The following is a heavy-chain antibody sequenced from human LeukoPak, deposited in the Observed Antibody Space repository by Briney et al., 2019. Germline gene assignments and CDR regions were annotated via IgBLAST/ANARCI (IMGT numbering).Heavy chain of an antibody. CDR2: IKPTTGST. Sequence: ASVKVPCKASGYTFTGYYMHWVRQAPGQGLEWMGIIKPTTGSTSYAQKFQGRVTMTRDTSTSTVYMELSSLRSEDTAVYYCARRADSSGDQYNWFDPWGQGTLVTVSS. D-gene: IGHD3-22*01. J-gene: IGHJ5*02. CDR1: GYTFTGYY. V-gene: IGHV1-46*01. CDR3: ARRADSSGDQYNWFDP.